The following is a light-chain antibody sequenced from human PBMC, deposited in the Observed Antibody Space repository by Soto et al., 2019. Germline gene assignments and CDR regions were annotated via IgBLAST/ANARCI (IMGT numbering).Light chain of an antibody. CDR2: AAS. J-gene: IGKJ2*01. Sequence: DIQMTQSPSSVSASVGDRVTITCRASQDISSWLAWYQQKPGKAPKLLIYAASSLQSGVPSRFRGSGSGTDFTLTISSLHPEDSATYYFQRVNSFPLTFGQGTKLEIK. CDR3: QRVNSFPLT. V-gene: IGKV1-12*01. CDR1: QDISSW.